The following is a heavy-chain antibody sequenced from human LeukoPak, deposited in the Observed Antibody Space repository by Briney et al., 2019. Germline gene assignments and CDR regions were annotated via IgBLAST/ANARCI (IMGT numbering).Heavy chain of an antibody. CDR1: GYTLTELS. J-gene: IGHJ6*02. CDR2: FDPEDGET. V-gene: IGHV1-24*01. CDR3: ATASQPTIFGVVINYGMDV. D-gene: IGHD3-3*01. Sequence: ASVKVSCKVSGYTLTELSMHWVRQAPGKGLEWMGGFDPEDGETIYAQKFQGRVTMTEDTSTDTAYVELSSLRSEDTAVYYCATASQPTIFGVVINYGMDVWGQGTAVTVSS.